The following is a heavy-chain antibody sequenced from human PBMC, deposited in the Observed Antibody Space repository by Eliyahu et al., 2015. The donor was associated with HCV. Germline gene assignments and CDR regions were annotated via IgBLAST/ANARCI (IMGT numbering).Heavy chain of an antibody. J-gene: IGHJ1*01. CDR1: GGTFXXLS. CDR2: ILPVFGSS. V-gene: IGHV1-69*01. Sequence: QVQLEQSGAEVKKPGSSVKVSCKASGGTFXXLSIHWVRQAPGQGLEWMGRILPVFGSSNYAQKFQGKVSITADESTATAYLELNSLTSDDTAIFYCATVRASVTHRAEYFQHWGQGTLVTVS. CDR3: ATVRASVTHRAEYFQH. D-gene: IGHD5/OR15-5a*01.